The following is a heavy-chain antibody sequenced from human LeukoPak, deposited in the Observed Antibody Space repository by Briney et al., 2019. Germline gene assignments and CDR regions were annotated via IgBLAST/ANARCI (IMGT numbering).Heavy chain of an antibody. V-gene: IGHV3-49*04. CDR1: GFTFGDYA. D-gene: IGHD4-17*01. CDR2: IRSKAYGGTT. CDR3: TRDLGTVTTLNWFDP. Sequence: GRSLRLSCTASGFTFGDYAMSWVRRAPGKGLEWVGFIRSKAYGGTTEYAASVKGRFTISRDDSKSIAYLQMNSLKTEDTAVYYCTRDLGTVTTLNWFDPWGQGTLVTVSS. J-gene: IGHJ5*02.